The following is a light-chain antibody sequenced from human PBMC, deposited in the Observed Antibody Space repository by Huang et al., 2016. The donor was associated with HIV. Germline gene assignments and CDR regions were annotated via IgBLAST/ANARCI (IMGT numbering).Light chain of an antibody. Sequence: EIVLTQSPGTLSLSPGERATLSCRASQSFSSNYLAWYQQKPGQAPRLLIYGASSRATGIPDRFSGSGSGIDFTLIISRLEPEDFAVYYCQQYGSSVVTFGQGTKVEVK. CDR3: QQYGSSVVT. J-gene: IGKJ1*01. V-gene: IGKV3-20*01. CDR1: QSFSSNY. CDR2: GAS.